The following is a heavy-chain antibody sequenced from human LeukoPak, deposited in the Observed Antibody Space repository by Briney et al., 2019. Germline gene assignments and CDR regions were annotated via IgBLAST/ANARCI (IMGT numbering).Heavy chain of an antibody. D-gene: IGHD5-12*01. Sequence: SETLSLTCAVSGGSISSSNWWSWVRQPPGKGLEWIGEIYHSGSTNYNPPLKGRVTISVDKSKNQFSLKLSSVTAADTAVYYCARDSGRHFDYWGQGTLVTVSS. CDR1: GGSISSSNW. CDR3: ARDSGRHFDY. V-gene: IGHV4-4*02. CDR2: IYHSGST. J-gene: IGHJ4*02.